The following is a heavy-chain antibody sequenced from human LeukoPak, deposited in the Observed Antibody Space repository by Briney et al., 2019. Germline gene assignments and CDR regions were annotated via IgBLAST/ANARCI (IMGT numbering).Heavy chain of an antibody. CDR3: ARAVIVVAAATQRNWFDP. CDR2: IYTSGST. Sequence: PSETLSLTCTVSGGSISSYYWSWIRQPAGKGLEWIGRIYTSGSTNYNPSLKSRVTMSVDTSKNQFSLKLNSVTAADTAVYYCARAVIVVAAATQRNWFDPWGQGTLVTVSS. J-gene: IGHJ5*02. CDR1: GGSISSYY. V-gene: IGHV4-4*07. D-gene: IGHD2-15*01.